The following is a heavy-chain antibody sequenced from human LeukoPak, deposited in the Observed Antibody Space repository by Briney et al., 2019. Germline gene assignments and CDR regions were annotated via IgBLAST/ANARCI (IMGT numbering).Heavy chain of an antibody. V-gene: IGHV4-59*08. CDR1: GASISDHY. CDR2: IYNSEAP. CDR3: ARAPAEAAFDI. Sequence: SETLSLTCSVSGASISDHYWSWIRQPPGKGLEWIAYIYNSEAPNYNPSLNARVTMSLDMSKNQFSLRLSSVTAADTAVYYCARAPAEAAFDIWGQGTMVTVSS. J-gene: IGHJ3*02.